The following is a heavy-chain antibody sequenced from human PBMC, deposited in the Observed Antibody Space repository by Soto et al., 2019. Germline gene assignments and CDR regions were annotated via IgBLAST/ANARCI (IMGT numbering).Heavy chain of an antibody. J-gene: IGHJ4*02. Sequence: GGSLRLSCAASGFTFSSYSMNWVRQAPGKGLEWVSRIYNDGTYSDYADSVRGRFTISRDNVNDTLYLQMNNLRAEDSGLYYCTRGPRPISTGTGAYWGQGTQVTVSS. CDR3: TRGPRPISTGTGAY. V-gene: IGHV3-74*01. CDR2: IYNDGTYS. D-gene: IGHD3-10*01. CDR1: GFTFSSYS.